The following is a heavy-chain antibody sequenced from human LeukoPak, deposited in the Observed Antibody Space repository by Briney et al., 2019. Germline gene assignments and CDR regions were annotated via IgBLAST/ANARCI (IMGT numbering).Heavy chain of an antibody. CDR1: GGSFSGYY. J-gene: IGHJ6*02. V-gene: IGHV4-34*01. Sequence: SETLSLTCAVYGGSFSGYYWSWIRQPPGKGLEWIGEINHSGSTNYNPSLKSRVTISVDTSKNQFSLKLSSVTAADTAVYYCARGASFPIEMATPYYYYGMDVWGQGTTVTVSS. CDR2: INHSGST. D-gene: IGHD5-24*01. CDR3: ARGASFPIEMATPYYYYGMDV.